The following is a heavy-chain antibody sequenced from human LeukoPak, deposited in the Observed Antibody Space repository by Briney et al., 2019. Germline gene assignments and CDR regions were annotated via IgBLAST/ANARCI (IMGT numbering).Heavy chain of an antibody. Sequence: ASVKVSCKASGYTFTGYCMHWVRQAPGQGLEWMGRINPNSGDADYARNFQGRVTMTRDTSITTAYMELSRLRSDDTAVYYCARDGAYCGGDCYPEAGGYWGQGTLVTVSS. CDR1: GYTFTGYC. J-gene: IGHJ4*02. CDR3: ARDGAYCGGDCYPEAGGY. V-gene: IGHV1-2*06. CDR2: INPNSGDA. D-gene: IGHD2-21*01.